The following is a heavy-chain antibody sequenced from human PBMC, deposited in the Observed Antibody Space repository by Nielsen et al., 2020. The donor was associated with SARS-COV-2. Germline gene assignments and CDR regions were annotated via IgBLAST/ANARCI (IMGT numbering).Heavy chain of an antibody. D-gene: IGHD3-16*01. CDR2: MNPNSGNT. CDR3: ARDVNMITFGGVMYYFDY. J-gene: IGHJ4*02. CDR1: GYTFTGYY. Sequence: ASVKVSCKASGYTFTGYYMHWVRQAPGQGLEWMRWMNPNSGNTGYAQKFQGRVTMTRNTSISTAYMELSSLRSDDTAVYYCARDVNMITFGGVMYYFDYWGQGTLVTVSS. V-gene: IGHV1-8*02.